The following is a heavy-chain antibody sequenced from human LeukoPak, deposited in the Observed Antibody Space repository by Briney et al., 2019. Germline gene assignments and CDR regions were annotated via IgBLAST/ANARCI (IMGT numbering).Heavy chain of an antibody. D-gene: IGHD6-19*01. V-gene: IGHV3-48*03. CDR3: AREVAVTGTPSLDN. J-gene: IGHJ4*02. Sequence: GGSLRLSCAASGFTFSSYEMNWVRQAPGKGLEWVSYISSSGSTIYYADSVRGRFTLSRDNAKNSQYLQMNSLRVEDTAIYYCAREVAVTGTPSLDNWGQGTLVTVSS. CDR2: ISSSGSTI. CDR1: GFTFSSYE.